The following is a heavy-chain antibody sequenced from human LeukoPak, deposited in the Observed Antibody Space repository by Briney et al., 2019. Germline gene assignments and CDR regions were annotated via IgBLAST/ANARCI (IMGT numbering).Heavy chain of an antibody. CDR2: IIPIFGTA. CDR1: GGTFSSYA. D-gene: IGHD3-22*01. J-gene: IGHJ3*02. Sequence: SVKVSCKASGGTFSSYAISLVRQAPGQGLEWMGRIIPIFGTANYAQKFQGRVTITTDESTSTADMELSSLRSEDTAVYYCARDLSQAMRVVVNDAFDIWGQGTMVTVSS. CDR3: ARDLSQAMRVVVNDAFDI. V-gene: IGHV1-69*05.